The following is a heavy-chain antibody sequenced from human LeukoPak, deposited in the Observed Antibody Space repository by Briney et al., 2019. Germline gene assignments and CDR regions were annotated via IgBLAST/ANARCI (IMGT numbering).Heavy chain of an antibody. Sequence: SETLSLTCTVSGGSISRYYWSWIRQPAGKGLEWIGRVYSSGSTNYNPSLKSRVTMSVDTSKNQFSLKLSSVTAADTAVYYCARGTVPSEYCGGDCQFDHWGQGTLVTVSS. CDR2: VYSSGST. CDR1: GGSISRYY. J-gene: IGHJ4*02. D-gene: IGHD2-21*02. CDR3: ARGTVPSEYCGGDCQFDH. V-gene: IGHV4-4*07.